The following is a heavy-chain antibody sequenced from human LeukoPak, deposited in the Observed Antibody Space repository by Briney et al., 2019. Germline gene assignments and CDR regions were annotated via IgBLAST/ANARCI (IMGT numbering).Heavy chain of an antibody. V-gene: IGHV3-48*01. J-gene: IGHJ4*02. CDR3: ARVPMVRGVIITGFDY. CDR2: ISSSSSTI. Sequence: GGFLRLSRAASGFTFSSYSMNWVRQAPGKGLEWVSYISSSSSTIYYADSVKGRFTISRDKSKNTLYLQMNSLRAEDTAVYYCARVPMVRGVIITGFDYWGQGTLVTVSS. D-gene: IGHD3-10*01. CDR1: GFTFSSYS.